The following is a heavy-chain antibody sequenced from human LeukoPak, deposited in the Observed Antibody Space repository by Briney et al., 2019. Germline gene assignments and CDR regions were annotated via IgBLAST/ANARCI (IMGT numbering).Heavy chain of an antibody. Sequence: PGRSLRLSCAASGFTFSSYAMPWVRQAPGKGLEWVAVISYDGSNKYYADSVKGRFTISRDNSKNTLYLQMNSLRAEDTAVYYCARGGGIVVVPAAFGIWGQGTMVTVSS. CDR3: ARGGGIVVVPAAFGI. D-gene: IGHD2-2*01. V-gene: IGHV3-30-3*01. J-gene: IGHJ3*02. CDR1: GFTFSSYA. CDR2: ISYDGSNK.